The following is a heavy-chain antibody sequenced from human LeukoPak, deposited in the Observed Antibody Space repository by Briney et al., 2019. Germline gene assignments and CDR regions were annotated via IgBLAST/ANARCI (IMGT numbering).Heavy chain of an antibody. Sequence: QPGGSLRLSCAASGFTFSSYAMSWVRQAPGKGLELVSAISGSGGSTYYADSVKGRFTISRDNSKNTLYLQMNSLRAEDTAVYYCAKYTSLRFLEWMGDRFDYWGQGTLVTVSS. J-gene: IGHJ4*02. V-gene: IGHV3-23*01. CDR1: GFTFSSYA. D-gene: IGHD3-3*01. CDR2: ISGSGGST. CDR3: AKYTSLRFLEWMGDRFDY.